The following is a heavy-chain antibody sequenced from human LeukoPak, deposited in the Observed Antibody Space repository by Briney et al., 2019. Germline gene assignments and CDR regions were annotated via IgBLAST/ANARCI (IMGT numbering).Heavy chain of an antibody. Sequence: SETPSLTCAVYGGSFSGYYWSWIPPPPREGVEGIGEINHSGSTNYNPSLKSRVTISVDTSKNQFSLKLSSVTAADTAVYYCARGPGYSSSDGAFDIWGQGTMVTVSS. CDR2: INHSGST. CDR1: GGSFSGYY. CDR3: ARGPGYSSSDGAFDI. J-gene: IGHJ3*02. V-gene: IGHV4-34*01. D-gene: IGHD6-13*01.